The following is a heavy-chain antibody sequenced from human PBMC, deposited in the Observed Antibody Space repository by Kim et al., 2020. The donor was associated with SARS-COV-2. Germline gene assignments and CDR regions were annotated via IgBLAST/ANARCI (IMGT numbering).Heavy chain of an antibody. J-gene: IGHJ4*02. Sequence: SVKVSCKASGFTFTSSAVQWVRQARGQRLEWIGWIVVGSGNTNYAQKFQERVTITRDMSTSTAYMELSSLRSEDTAVYYCAAAPPTYSGYDFGYWGQGTLVTVSS. CDR2: IVVGSGNT. D-gene: IGHD5-12*01. CDR3: AAAPPTYSGYDFGY. V-gene: IGHV1-58*01. CDR1: GFTFTSSA.